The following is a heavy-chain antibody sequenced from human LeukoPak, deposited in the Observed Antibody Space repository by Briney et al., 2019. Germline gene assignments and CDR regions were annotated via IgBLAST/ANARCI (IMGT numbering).Heavy chain of an antibody. CDR3: ARASHYMDV. J-gene: IGHJ6*03. CDR1: EFNFSNYW. Sequence: GGSLRLSCEASEFNFSNYWMHSVRQAPGKGLEWVANIKQDGSEKYYVDSVKGRFTMSRDNAKNTLYLQMNSLRAEDTAVYYSARASHYMDVWGKGTTVTVSS. V-gene: IGHV3-7*01. CDR2: IKQDGSEK.